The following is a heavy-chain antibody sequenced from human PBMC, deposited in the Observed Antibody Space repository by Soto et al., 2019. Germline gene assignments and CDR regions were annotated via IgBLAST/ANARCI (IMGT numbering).Heavy chain of an antibody. CDR1: GYTFTSYA. CDR2: INAGNGNT. CDR3: ARDPSQLRFLEWSPYSV. D-gene: IGHD3-3*01. J-gene: IGHJ6*02. Sequence: ASGKVCCKASGYTFTSYAMHWVRQAPGQRLEWVGWINAGNGNTKYSQKFQGRVTITRDTSASTAYMELSSLRSEDTAVYYCARDPSQLRFLEWSPYSVWGQGTTVTVSS. V-gene: IGHV1-3*01.